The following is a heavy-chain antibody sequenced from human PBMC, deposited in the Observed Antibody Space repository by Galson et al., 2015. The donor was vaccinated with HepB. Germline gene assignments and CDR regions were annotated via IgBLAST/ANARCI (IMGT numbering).Heavy chain of an antibody. CDR2: ISGGGGTI. D-gene: IGHD6-19*01. CDR3: VRGEYGRGWPD. V-gene: IGHV3-23*01. Sequence: SLRLSCAASGFILSNSDMNWVRQAPGKGLEWVSGISGGGGTISYADSVKGRFTISSDSSKNTLDLQMDSLRAGDTAVYYCVRGEYGRGWPDWGQGILVTVSS. J-gene: IGHJ1*01. CDR1: GFILSNSD.